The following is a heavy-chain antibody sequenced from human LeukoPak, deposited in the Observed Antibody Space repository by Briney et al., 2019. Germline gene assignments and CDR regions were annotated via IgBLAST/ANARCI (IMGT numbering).Heavy chain of an antibody. D-gene: IGHD1-26*01. Sequence: AGGSLRLSCAASGFTFSSYEMNWVRQAPGKGLVWVSCIKSDGSSTSIADSAKGRFTISRDNAKNTVYLQMNSLRAEDTAVYYCVRDNRSYNFDYWGQGTLVTVSS. CDR1: GFTFSSYE. J-gene: IGHJ4*02. CDR2: IKSDGSST. CDR3: VRDNRSYNFDY. V-gene: IGHV3-74*01.